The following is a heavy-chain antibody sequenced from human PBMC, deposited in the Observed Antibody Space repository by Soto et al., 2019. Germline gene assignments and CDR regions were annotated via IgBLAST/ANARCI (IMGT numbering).Heavy chain of an antibody. Sequence: PGESLKISCKGSGYSFTSYWIGWVRQLPGKGLEWMGNIYPGDSDTRYSPSFQGQVTISADKSISTAYLQWSSLKASHTARAYRAILDPEVGAFARWGQGITVTVSS. D-gene: IGHD2-21*01. V-gene: IGHV5-51*01. CDR3: AILDPEVGAFAR. CDR2: IYPGDSDT. J-gene: IGHJ6*02. CDR1: GYSFTSYW.